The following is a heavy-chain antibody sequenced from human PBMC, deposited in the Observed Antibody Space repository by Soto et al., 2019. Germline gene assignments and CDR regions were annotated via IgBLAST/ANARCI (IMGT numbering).Heavy chain of an antibody. J-gene: IGHJ6*03. Sequence: GGSLRLSCAASGFTFSDYYMSWIRQAPGKGLEWVSYIRSGSSTKYYADSVKGRFTISRDNAKNSLYLQMNSLRAEDTAVYYCARRRDYMDVWGKGTTVTVSS. CDR1: GFTFSDYY. CDR3: ARRRDYMDV. V-gene: IGHV3-11*01. CDR2: IRSGSSTK.